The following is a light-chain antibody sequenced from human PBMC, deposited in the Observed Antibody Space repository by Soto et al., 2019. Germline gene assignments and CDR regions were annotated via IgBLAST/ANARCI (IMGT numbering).Light chain of an antibody. J-gene: IGKJ1*01. CDR2: KAS. Sequence: DIQMTQSPFTLSASVGDRVTITCRASRGIGTWVAWFQQRPGRAPKLLISKASNLETGVPSRFSGGGSGTEFTLTISSLQPDDFATYYCQQYNTSPACGQGTKVEVK. CDR1: RGIGTW. CDR3: QQYNTSPA. V-gene: IGKV1-5*03.